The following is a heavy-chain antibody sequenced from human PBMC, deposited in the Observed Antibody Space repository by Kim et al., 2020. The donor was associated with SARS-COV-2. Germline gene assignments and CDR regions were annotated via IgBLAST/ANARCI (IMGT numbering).Heavy chain of an antibody. CDR3: ARNGAFDV. J-gene: IGHJ3*01. D-gene: IGHD2-8*01. CDR2: INHSGSA. Sequence: SETLSLTCAVYGGSFSGYYWYWVRQPPGKGPERIGEINHSGSASYDPSLKSRVILSVDTSKNQFSLTLTSVTAADTAVYYCARNGAFDVWDQGALVLVS. CDR1: GGSFSGYY. V-gene: IGHV4-34*01.